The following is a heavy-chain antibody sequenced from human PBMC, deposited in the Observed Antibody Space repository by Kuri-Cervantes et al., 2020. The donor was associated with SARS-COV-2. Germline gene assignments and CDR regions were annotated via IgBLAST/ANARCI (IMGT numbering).Heavy chain of an antibody. CDR3: ARDSIPTLGYCSSTSCYVPYNWFDP. CDR2: FDPEDGET. CDR1: GYTLTELS. Sequence: ASVKVSCKVSGYTLTELSMHWVRQAPGKGLEWMGGFDPEDGETIYAQKFQGRVTMTEDTSTDTAYMELSSLRSEDTAVYYCARDSIPTLGYCSSTSCYVPYNWFDPWGQGTLVTVSS. D-gene: IGHD2-2*01. J-gene: IGHJ5*02. V-gene: IGHV1-24*01.